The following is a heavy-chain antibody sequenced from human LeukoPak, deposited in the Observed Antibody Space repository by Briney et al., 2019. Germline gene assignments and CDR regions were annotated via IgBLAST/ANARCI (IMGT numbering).Heavy chain of an antibody. J-gene: IGHJ4*02. V-gene: IGHV4-34*01. CDR1: GGSFSGYY. CDR3: ARGQDSSKSGY. CDR2: IHPSGST. D-gene: IGHD4-11*01. Sequence: KSSETLSLTCAVYGGSFSGYYWSWIRQPPGKGLEWIGEIHPSGSTNYNPSLESRVTISVDTSKSQFSLNLRSVTAADTAVYYCARGQDSSKSGYWGQGTPVTVSS.